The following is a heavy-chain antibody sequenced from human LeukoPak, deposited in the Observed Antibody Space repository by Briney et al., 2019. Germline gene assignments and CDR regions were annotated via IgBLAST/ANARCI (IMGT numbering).Heavy chain of an antibody. V-gene: IGHV1-69*13. CDR1: GGTYNNYA. Sequence: ASVKVSCKASGGTYNNYAITWVRQAPGQGLEWVGGILPAFGTSNYAQRFQGRVTITADESTGTTYMELSSLRSEDTAVYYCARDHGGFYYGSGNYYYLDVWGKGTTVTVSS. CDR3: ARDHGGFYYGSGNYYYLDV. J-gene: IGHJ6*03. CDR2: ILPAFGTS. D-gene: IGHD3-10*01.